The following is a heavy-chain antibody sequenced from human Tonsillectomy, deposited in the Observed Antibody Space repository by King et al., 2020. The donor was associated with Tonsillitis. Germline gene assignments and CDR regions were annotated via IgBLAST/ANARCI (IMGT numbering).Heavy chain of an antibody. Sequence: VQLVESGAEVKKPGASVKVSCKASGYTFTGYYMHWVRQAPGHGLEWMGWINPNSGGTNYAQKFQGRVTMTRDTSISTAYMELSRLRSDDTAVYYCAREGAAYSSSWYDWFDPWGQGTLVTVSS. CDR2: INPNSGGT. CDR1: GYTFTGYY. D-gene: IGHD6-13*01. CDR3: AREGAAYSSSWYDWFDP. J-gene: IGHJ5*02. V-gene: IGHV1-2*02.